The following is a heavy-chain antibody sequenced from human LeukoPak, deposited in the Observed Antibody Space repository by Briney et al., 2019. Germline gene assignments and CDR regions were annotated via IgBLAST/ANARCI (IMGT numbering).Heavy chain of an antibody. V-gene: IGHV3-53*01. CDR3: ARVSYYDSSGYYFLSYVDY. D-gene: IGHD3-22*01. Sequence: GGSPRLSCAASGFTVSSNYMSWVRQAPGKGLEWVSVIYSGGSTYYADSVRGRFTIPRDNSKNTLYLQMNSLGAEDTAVYYCARVSYYDSSGYYFLSYVDYWGQGTLVTVSS. J-gene: IGHJ4*02. CDR2: IYSGGST. CDR1: GFTVSSNY.